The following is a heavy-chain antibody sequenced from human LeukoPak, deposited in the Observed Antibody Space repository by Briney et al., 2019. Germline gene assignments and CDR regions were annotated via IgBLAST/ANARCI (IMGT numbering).Heavy chain of an antibody. CDR1: GFTFSSYW. V-gene: IGHV3-7*01. CDR2: IKQDGSEK. Sequence: PGGSLRLSCAASGFTFSSYWMSWVRQAPGKGLEWVANIKQDGSEKYYVDSVKGRFTISRDNAKNSLYLQMNSLRAEDTAVYYCARAPTRIVGATTGVRVYFDYWGQGTLVTVSS. J-gene: IGHJ4*02. D-gene: IGHD1-26*01. CDR3: ARAPTRIVGATTGVRVYFDY.